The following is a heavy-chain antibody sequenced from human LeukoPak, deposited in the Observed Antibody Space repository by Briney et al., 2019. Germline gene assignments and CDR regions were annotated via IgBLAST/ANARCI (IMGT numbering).Heavy chain of an antibody. D-gene: IGHD3-22*01. J-gene: IGHJ4*02. Sequence: GGSLRLSCAASGFTVSSHYMSWVRQAPGKGLEWVSTIYIDGPTYYADSVKGRFTISRDNSKNTMYLQMNSLRAEDTAAYYCARVGDSRGYYYFDYWGQGTLVTVSS. CDR1: GFTVSSHY. CDR3: ARVGDSRGYYYFDY. V-gene: IGHV3-66*01. CDR2: IYIDGPT.